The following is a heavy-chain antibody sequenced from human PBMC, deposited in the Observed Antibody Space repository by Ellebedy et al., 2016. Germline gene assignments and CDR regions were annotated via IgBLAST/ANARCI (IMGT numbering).Heavy chain of an antibody. D-gene: IGHD3-10*01. CDR3: AISIDRGVINFYYYGMDV. J-gene: IGHJ6*02. CDR1: GFSFSDYY. CDR2: IVSSGSST. Sequence: GGSLRLSXAASGFSFSDYYMTWVRQAPGKGLEWISYIVSSGSSTNYADSVKGRFTVSRDNAKNSLFLQMNSLRAEDTAVYFCAISIDRGVINFYYYGMDVWGQGTTVTVSS. V-gene: IGHV3-11*06.